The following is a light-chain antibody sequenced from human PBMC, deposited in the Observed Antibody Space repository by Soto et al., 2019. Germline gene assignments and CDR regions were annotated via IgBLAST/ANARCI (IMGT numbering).Light chain of an antibody. J-gene: IGLJ2*01. CDR2: ANN. V-gene: IGLV1-40*01. CDR3: RSYVSGLSGSV. CDR1: SSNIGAGYD. Sequence: QSVLTQPPSVSGAPGQRVTISCTGSSSNIGAGYDVHWYQQLPGTAPKLLIYANNNRPSGVPDRFSGSKSGTSASLAITGVQAEDDAGHYSRSYVSGLSGSVFGGGTKLTVL.